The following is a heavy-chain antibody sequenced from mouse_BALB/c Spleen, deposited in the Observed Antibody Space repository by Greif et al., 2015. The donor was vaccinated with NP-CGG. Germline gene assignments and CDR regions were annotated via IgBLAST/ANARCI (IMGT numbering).Heavy chain of an antibody. CDR2: ISSGGSYT. V-gene: IGHV5-9-3*01. CDR1: GFTFSSYA. J-gene: IGHJ3*01. CDR3: ARHSYRYDWFAY. D-gene: IGHD2-14*01. Sequence: EVKLMESGGGLVKPGGSLKLSCAASGFTFSSYAMSWVRQTPEKRLEWVATISSGGSYTYYPDSVKGRFTISRDNAKNTLYLQMSSLRSEDTAMYYCARHSYRYDWFAYWGQGTLVTVSA.